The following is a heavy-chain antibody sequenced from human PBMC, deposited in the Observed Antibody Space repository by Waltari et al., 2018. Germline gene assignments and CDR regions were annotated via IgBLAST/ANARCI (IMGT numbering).Heavy chain of an antibody. CDR3: TTAPYNWNLGGFDY. V-gene: IGHV3-15*01. D-gene: IGHD1-7*01. Sequence: EVQLVESGGGLVKPGGSLRLSCAASGFTFSNAWMSWVRQAPGKGLEWVGRIKSKTDGGTTDYAAPVKGRFTISRDDSKNTLYLQMNSPKTEDTAVYYCTTAPYNWNLGGFDYWGQGTLVTVSS. CDR1: GFTFSNAW. J-gene: IGHJ4*02. CDR2: IKSKTDGGTT.